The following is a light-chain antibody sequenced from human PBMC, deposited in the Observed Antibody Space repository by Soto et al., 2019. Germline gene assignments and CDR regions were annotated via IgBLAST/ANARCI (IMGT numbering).Light chain of an antibody. V-gene: IGLV1-51*01. J-gene: IGLJ3*02. Sequence: QSVLTQPPSVSAAPGHSVTISCSGSSSNIWNNYVSWYQQLPGTAPKLIIYENSKRPSGIPDRFSGSKSGTSATLAITGLQTGDEADYYCGTWDSGLSAGGVFGGGTKLTVL. CDR3: GTWDSGLSAGGV. CDR2: ENS. CDR1: SSNIWNNY.